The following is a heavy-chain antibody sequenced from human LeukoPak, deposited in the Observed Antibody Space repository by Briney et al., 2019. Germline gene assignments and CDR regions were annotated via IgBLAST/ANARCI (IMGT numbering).Heavy chain of an antibody. D-gene: IGHD3-9*01. J-gene: IGHJ3*02. Sequence: SQTLSLTCAISGDSVSSNSAAWNWIRQSPSRGLEWLGRTYYRSKWYNDYAVSVQSRITINPDTSKNQFSLQLNSVTPEDTAVYYCAREEGSYDILTGYHDAFDIWGQGTMVTASS. CDR3: AREEGSYDILTGYHDAFDI. CDR1: GDSVSSNSAA. CDR2: TYYRSKWYN. V-gene: IGHV6-1*01.